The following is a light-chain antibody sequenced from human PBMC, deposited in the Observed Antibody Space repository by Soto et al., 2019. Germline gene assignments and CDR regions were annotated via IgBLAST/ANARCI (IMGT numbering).Light chain of an antibody. CDR3: LLYNGGVWV. Sequence: QTVVTQEPSLTVSPGRTVTLTCGSSTGAVTSGDFPNWFQQKPGQAPRTLIYNTNTKHSSTPARFSGSLLGGKAALTLSGVQPEDEAEYYCLLYNGGVWVFGGGTKVTVL. V-gene: IGLV7-43*01. J-gene: IGLJ3*02. CDR1: TGAVTSGDF. CDR2: NTN.